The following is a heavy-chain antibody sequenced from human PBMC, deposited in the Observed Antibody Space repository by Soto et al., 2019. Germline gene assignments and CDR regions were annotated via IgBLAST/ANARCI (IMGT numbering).Heavy chain of an antibody. CDR2: FDPEDGET. CDR1: GYTLTELS. D-gene: IGHD3-10*01. V-gene: IGHV1-24*01. J-gene: IGHJ4*02. CDR3: ATDTLLWFGELLWPPHFDY. Sequence: ASVKVSCKVSGYTLTELSMHWVRQAPGEGLEWMGGFDPEDGETIYAQKFQGRVTMTEDTSTDTAYMELSSLRSEDTAVYYCATDTLLWFGELLWPPHFDYWGQGTLVTVSS.